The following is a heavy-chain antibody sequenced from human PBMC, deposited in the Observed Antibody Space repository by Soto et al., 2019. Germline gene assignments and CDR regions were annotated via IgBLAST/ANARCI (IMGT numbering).Heavy chain of an antibody. V-gene: IGHV1-8*01. J-gene: IGHJ6*02. D-gene: IGHD4-4*01. Sequence: ASVKVSCKASGYTFTSYDINWVRQATGRGLEWMGWMNPNSGNTGYAQKFQGRVTMTRNTSISTAYMELSSLRSEDTAVYYCARGAIDYSNSPSMYYYYGMDVWGQGTTVTVSS. CDR1: GYTFTSYD. CDR2: MNPNSGNT. CDR3: ARGAIDYSNSPSMYYYYGMDV.